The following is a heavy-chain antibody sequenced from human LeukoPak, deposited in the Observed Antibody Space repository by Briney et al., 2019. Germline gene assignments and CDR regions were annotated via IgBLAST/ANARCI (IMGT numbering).Heavy chain of an antibody. CDR3: ARGGDGYNDDFDY. CDR2: IKQDGSEK. Sequence: GGSLRLSCAASGFTFSSYWMSWVRQAPGKGLELVANIKQDGSEKYYVDSVKGRFTISRDNAKNSLYLQMNSLRAEDTAVYYCARGGDGYNDDFDYWGQGTLVTVSS. CDR1: GFTFSSYW. D-gene: IGHD5-24*01. J-gene: IGHJ4*02. V-gene: IGHV3-7*01.